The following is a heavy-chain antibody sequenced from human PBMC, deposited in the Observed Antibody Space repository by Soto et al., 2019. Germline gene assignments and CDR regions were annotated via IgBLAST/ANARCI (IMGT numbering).Heavy chain of an antibody. CDR2: ISWNSGSI. D-gene: IGHD1-7*01. J-gene: IGHJ5*02. CDR3: AKAPTGTGTTWFDP. V-gene: IGHV3-9*01. Sequence: GGSLRLSCAASGFTFDDYAMHWVRQAPGKGLEWVSGISWNSGSIGYADSVKGRFTISRDNAKNSLYLQMNSLRAEDTALYYCAKAPTGTGTTWFDPWGQGTLVTVSS. CDR1: GFTFDDYA.